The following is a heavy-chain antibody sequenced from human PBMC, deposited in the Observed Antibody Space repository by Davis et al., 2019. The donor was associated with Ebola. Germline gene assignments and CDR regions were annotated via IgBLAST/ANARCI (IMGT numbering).Heavy chain of an antibody. CDR1: QFTFSDYY. Sequence: PGGSLRLSCAASQFTFSDYYMTWVRQAPGKGLEWVATIGQGGSENRQVDSVKGRFSISRDDAKNSLYLQMNSLRAEDTATYYCARYCHYTDCSYFDCWGQGTMVAVSS. D-gene: IGHD3-16*01. CDR3: ARYCHYTDCSYFDC. J-gene: IGHJ4*02. V-gene: IGHV3-7*03. CDR2: IGQGGSEN.